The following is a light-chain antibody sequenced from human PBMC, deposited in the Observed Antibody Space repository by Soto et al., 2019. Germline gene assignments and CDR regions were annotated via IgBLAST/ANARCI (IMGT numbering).Light chain of an antibody. Sequence: EIVMTQSPATLSVSPGERVTLSCRASQSIVSHLAWHQQKPGQAPRLLIHDASTRATGIPARFSGSGSGTDFTLTISSLQSEDVAVYYCQQYAYWWAFGQGTKV. CDR2: DAS. CDR1: QSIVSH. V-gene: IGKV3-15*01. CDR3: QQYAYWWA. J-gene: IGKJ1*01.